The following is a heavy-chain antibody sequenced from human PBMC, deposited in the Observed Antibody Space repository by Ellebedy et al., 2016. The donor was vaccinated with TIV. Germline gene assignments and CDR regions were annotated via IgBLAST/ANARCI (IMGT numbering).Heavy chain of an antibody. Sequence: GESLKISXAASGFTFSSYWMSWVRQAPGKGLEWVANIKQDGSEKYYVDSVKGRFTISRDNAKNSLYLQMNSLRAEDTAVYYCAREVVPAAIYYYGMDVWGQGTTVTVSS. D-gene: IGHD2-2*01. CDR3: AREVVPAAIYYYGMDV. CDR1: GFTFSSYW. V-gene: IGHV3-7*01. CDR2: IKQDGSEK. J-gene: IGHJ6*02.